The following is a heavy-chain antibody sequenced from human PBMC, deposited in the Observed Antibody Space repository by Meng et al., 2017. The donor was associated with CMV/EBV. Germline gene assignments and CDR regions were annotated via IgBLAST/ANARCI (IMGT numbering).Heavy chain of an antibody. CDR2: IYYSGST. D-gene: IGHD2-2*01. V-gene: IGHV4-59*01. CDR1: GGSISSYY. Sequence: SETLSLTCTVSGGSISSYYWSWIRQPPGKGLEWIGYIYYSGSTNYNPSLKSRVTISVDTSKSQFSLKLSSVTAADTAVYYCARVDIVVVGGYGMDVWGQGTTVTVSS. CDR3: ARVDIVVVGGYGMDV. J-gene: IGHJ6*02.